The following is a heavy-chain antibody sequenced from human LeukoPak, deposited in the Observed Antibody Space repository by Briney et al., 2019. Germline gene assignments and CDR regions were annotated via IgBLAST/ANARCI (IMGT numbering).Heavy chain of an antibody. CDR2: ISGDGGST. CDR3: AKDWSGDWNAFDI. D-gene: IGHD2-21*02. Sequence: GGSLRLSCAASGFTFDDYAMHWVRQAPGKGLEWVSVISGDGGSTYYADSVKGRFTITRDNSKDSLYLQMNSLRTEDTALYYCAKDWSGDWNAFDIWGQGTMVTVSS. J-gene: IGHJ3*02. CDR1: GFTFDDYA. V-gene: IGHV3-43*02.